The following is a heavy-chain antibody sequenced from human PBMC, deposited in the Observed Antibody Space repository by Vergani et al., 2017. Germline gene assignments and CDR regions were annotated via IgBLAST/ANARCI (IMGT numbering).Heavy chain of an antibody. V-gene: IGHV4-39*01. J-gene: IGHJ2*01. D-gene: IGHD3-10*01. CDR3: ARGRGDNWYLDL. Sequence: QLQLQESGPGLVKPSETLSLICTVSCGSINPSSSFWGWIRQSPGKGLEWIGRINYVGRTYYIPSLQSRATVFVDTSKNQFSLNLTSVTDAHTAVYYCARGRGDNWYLDLWGRGTLVTVSS. CDR2: INYVGRT. CDR1: CGSINPSSSF.